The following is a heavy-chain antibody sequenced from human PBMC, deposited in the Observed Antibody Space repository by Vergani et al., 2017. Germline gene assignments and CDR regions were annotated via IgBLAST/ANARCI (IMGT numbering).Heavy chain of an antibody. Sequence: QVQLVQSGAEVKKPGSSVKVPCKASGGTFSSYAISWVRQVPGQGREWMGGIIPIFGTANYAQKFQGRVTITAYESTITAYMELSRLRSEDTAVYYCARRAITMIVGDYFDYWGQGTLVTVSS. J-gene: IGHJ4*02. V-gene: IGHV1-69*01. CDR2: IIPIFGTA. CDR1: GGTFSSYA. CDR3: ARRAITMIVGDYFDY. D-gene: IGHD3-22*01.